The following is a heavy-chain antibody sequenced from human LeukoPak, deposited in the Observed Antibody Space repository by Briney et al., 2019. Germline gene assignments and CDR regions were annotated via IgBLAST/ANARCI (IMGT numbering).Heavy chain of an antibody. Sequence: ASVKVSCKASGYTFTDYYMHWVRQASGQGPEWMGWINPNSGGTNYAQKFQGRVTMTRDTSISTAYMELSRLRSDDTAVYYCARGSSSWYGYYYYYMDVWGKGTTVTVSS. J-gene: IGHJ6*03. CDR1: GYTFTDYY. CDR3: ARGSSSWYGYYYYYMDV. CDR2: INPNSGGT. D-gene: IGHD6-13*01. V-gene: IGHV1-2*02.